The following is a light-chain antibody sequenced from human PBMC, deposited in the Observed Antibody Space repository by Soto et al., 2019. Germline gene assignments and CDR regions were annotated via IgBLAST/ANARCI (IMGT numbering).Light chain of an antibody. J-gene: IGKJ1*01. CDR1: QSVSSN. V-gene: IGKV3-15*01. Sequence: EIVLTQSPSTLSVSLGERSSLSFSASQSVSSNLAWYQQKSGQAPRLLIYGASTRATGISARFSGSGSGTEFTLTISSLQSEDFAVYYCQQYNYWPPWTFGQGTKVDI. CDR2: GAS. CDR3: QQYNYWPPWT.